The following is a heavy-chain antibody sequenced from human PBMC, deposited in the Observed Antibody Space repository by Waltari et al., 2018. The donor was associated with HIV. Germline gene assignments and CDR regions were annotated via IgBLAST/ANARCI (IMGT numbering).Heavy chain of an antibody. D-gene: IGHD1-26*01. CDR3: ARDKLGDPAPV. Sequence: EALLVESGGAFVQTGGSLRVACGGTGFILSTYSMNWVRQAPGKGLEWVAYIGSGGTTIYADSVKGRFTISRDNAKNSVFLQMNSLREDDTAIYFCARDKLGDPAPVWGQGTTVTVSS. CDR1: GFILSTYS. V-gene: IGHV3-48*02. CDR2: IGSGGTTI. J-gene: IGHJ6*02.